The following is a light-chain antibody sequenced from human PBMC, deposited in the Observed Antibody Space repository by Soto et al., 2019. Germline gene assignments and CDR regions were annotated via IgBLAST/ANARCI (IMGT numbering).Light chain of an antibody. J-gene: IGKJ4*01. V-gene: IGKV3-20*01. Sequence: PGARATISCRASQSVTSSYLAWYQQKPGQAPRLLIYGASSRATGIPDRFSGSGSGTDFTLTISRLEPEDFAVYFCQQYGSSPLTFGGGTKVDIK. CDR1: QSVTSSY. CDR2: GAS. CDR3: QQYGSSPLT.